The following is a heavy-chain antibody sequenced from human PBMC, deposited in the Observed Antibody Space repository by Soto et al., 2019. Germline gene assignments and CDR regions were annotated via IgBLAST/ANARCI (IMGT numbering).Heavy chain of an antibody. CDR2: INKNGGEK. V-gene: IGHV3-7*03. D-gene: IGHD5-18*01. CDR3: ARPWDIAMVSTLNY. Sequence: EVQLVESGGGLVQPGGSLRLSCAASGFTFSSYSMSWVRQAPGKGLEWVANINKNGGEKYYVDSVKGRFTISRDNAKNLLYLQMNSLRAEDTAVYYCARPWDIAMVSTLNYWCQGTLFTVSS. J-gene: IGHJ4*02. CDR1: GFTFSSYS.